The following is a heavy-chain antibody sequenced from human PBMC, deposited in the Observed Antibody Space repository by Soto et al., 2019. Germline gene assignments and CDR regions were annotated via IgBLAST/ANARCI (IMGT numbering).Heavy chain of an antibody. CDR1: GFTFSSYA. Sequence: GGSLRLSCAASGFTFSSYAMSWVRQAPGKGLEWVSAISGSGGSTYYADSVKGRFTISRDNSKNTLYLQMNSLRAEDTAVYYCAKDRIVVVIAIYNAFDIWGQGTMVTVSS. CDR3: AKDRIVVVIAIYNAFDI. J-gene: IGHJ3*02. V-gene: IGHV3-23*01. CDR2: ISGSGGST. D-gene: IGHD2-21*01.